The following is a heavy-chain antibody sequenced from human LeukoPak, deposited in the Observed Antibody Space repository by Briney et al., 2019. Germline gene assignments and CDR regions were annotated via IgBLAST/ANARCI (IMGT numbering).Heavy chain of an antibody. J-gene: IGHJ4*02. Sequence: PSETLSLTCTVSGVSISSVGYYWRWIRQHPGKGLEWIGYIYYSGSTYYNPSLKSRVTISVDTSKNQFSLKLSSVTAADTAVYYCARNHVTNYDFWSGYGHRRPNVMYYFDYWGQGTLVTVSS. D-gene: IGHD3-3*01. CDR2: IYYSGST. CDR3: ARNHVTNYDFWSGYGHRRPNVMYYFDY. CDR1: GVSISSVGYY. V-gene: IGHV4-31*03.